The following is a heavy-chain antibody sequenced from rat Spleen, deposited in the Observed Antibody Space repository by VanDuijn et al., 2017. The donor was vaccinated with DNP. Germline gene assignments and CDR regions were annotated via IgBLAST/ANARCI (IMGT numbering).Heavy chain of an antibody. Sequence: EVQLQESGPGLVKPSQSLSLTCSVTGYSITSNYWGWIRKFPGREMEWIGHKSYGGNTRYNPALKSRISITRDTSKNQFFLQLNSLSTEATATYYCARLRLEWEVRAMDAWGQGTSVTVSS. CDR2: KSYGGNT. J-gene: IGHJ4*01. V-gene: IGHV3-1*01. CDR3: ARLRLEWEVRAMDA. D-gene: IGHD1-1*01. CDR1: GYSITSNY.